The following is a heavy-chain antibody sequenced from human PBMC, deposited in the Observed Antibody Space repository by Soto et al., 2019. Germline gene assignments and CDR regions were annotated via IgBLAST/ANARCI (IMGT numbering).Heavy chain of an antibody. D-gene: IGHD2-15*01. Sequence: QVQLVQSGAEVKKPGASVKVSCKASGYTFTSYGISWVRQAPGQGLEWMGWISAYNGNTNYAQKLQGRVTMTTDTSTNTADMELRSLRSDDTAVYYCARVYCSGGSCYLGFGWYYYYMDVWGKGTTVTVSS. CDR3: ARVYCSGGSCYLGFGWYYYYMDV. CDR1: GYTFTSYG. J-gene: IGHJ6*03. CDR2: ISAYNGNT. V-gene: IGHV1-18*01.